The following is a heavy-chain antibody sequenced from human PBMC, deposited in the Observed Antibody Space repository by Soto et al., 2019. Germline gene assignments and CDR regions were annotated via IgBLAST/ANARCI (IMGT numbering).Heavy chain of an antibody. CDR2: ISPYSGYT. Sequence: ASVKVSCKSFGYSFMKYGINWVRQAPGQGLEWVGWISPYSGYTHSAQKFHGRLTLTTDTAASTAYMELRTLRSADTALYYCAREASVLIPAAQPSRFDSWGQGTLVTVSS. CDR3: AREASVLIPAAQPSRFDS. J-gene: IGHJ4*02. CDR1: GYSFMKYG. D-gene: IGHD2-2*01. V-gene: IGHV1-18*01.